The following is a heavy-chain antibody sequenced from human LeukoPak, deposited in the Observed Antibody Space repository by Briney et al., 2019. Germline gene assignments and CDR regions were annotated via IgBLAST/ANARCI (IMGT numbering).Heavy chain of an antibody. J-gene: IGHJ5*02. Sequence: GGSLRLSCAASGFTVSSNYMSRVRQAPGKGLEWVSVIYSGGSTYYADSVKGRFTISRDNSKNTLYLQMNSLRAEDTAVYYCARASIWANWFDPWGQGTLVTVSS. CDR1: GFTVSSNY. CDR3: ARASIWANWFDP. V-gene: IGHV3-66*01. CDR2: IYSGGST. D-gene: IGHD3-16*01.